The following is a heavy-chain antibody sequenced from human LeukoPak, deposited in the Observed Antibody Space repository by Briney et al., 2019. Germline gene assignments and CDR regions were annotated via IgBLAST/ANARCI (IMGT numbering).Heavy chain of an antibody. Sequence: GGSLRLSCAVSGFIVNTYYLSWVRQAPGKGLEWVSIIYSDGSTYYADSVKGRFTISRDTSKNTLFLQMNSLRAEDTAVYYCARIYSGSHYSWGQGTPVTISS. CDR3: ARIYSGSHYS. J-gene: IGHJ4*02. D-gene: IGHD1-26*01. V-gene: IGHV3-53*01. CDR2: IYSDGST. CDR1: GFIVNTYY.